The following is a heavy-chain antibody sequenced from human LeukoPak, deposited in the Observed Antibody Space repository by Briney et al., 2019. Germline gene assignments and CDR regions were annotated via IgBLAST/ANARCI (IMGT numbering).Heavy chain of an antibody. CDR3: ARDGRGGAFDI. CDR1: GFTVSSNY. Sequence: GGSLRLSCAASGFTVSSNYMSWVRQAPGKGLEWVSVIYSGGSTYYADSVRGRFTISRDNSKNTLYLQMNSLRAEDTAVYYCARDGRGGAFDIWGQGTMVTVSS. V-gene: IGHV3-66*02. D-gene: IGHD3-10*02. J-gene: IGHJ3*02. CDR2: IYSGGST.